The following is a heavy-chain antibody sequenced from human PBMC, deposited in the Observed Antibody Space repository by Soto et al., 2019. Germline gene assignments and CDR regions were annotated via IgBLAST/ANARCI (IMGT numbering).Heavy chain of an antibody. CDR2: IIPVFGTT. J-gene: IGHJ4*02. CDR1: GDTFSGYP. CDR3: TRDGGFGELKH. Sequence: QVQLVQSGAELKKPGSSVKVSCKASGDTFSGYPINWVRQAPGEGLEWMGRIIPVFGTTNDAQTFEGRVTFTADESANTAAMELRCLLSGDRAVYYCTRDGGFGELKHWCPGILVRVSS. D-gene: IGHD3-10*01. V-gene: IGHV1-69*18.